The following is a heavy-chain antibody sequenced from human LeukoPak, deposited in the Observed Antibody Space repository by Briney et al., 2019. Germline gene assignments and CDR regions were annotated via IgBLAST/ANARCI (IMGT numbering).Heavy chain of an antibody. CDR3: ARGPRIAAAGKTEYFQH. Sequence: SETLSLTYTVSGGSISSYYWSWIRQPPGKGLEWIGYIYYSGSTNYNPSLKSRVTISVDTSKNQFSLKLSSVTAADTAVYYCARGPRIAAAGKTEYFQHWGQGTLVTVSS. D-gene: IGHD6-13*01. CDR2: IYYSGST. CDR1: GGSISSYY. J-gene: IGHJ1*01. V-gene: IGHV4-59*12.